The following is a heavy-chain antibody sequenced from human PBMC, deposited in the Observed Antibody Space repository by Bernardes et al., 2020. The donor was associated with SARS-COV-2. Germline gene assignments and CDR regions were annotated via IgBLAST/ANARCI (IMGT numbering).Heavy chain of an antibody. CDR2: ISYSGST. J-gene: IGHJ2*01. V-gene: IGHV4-39*01. Sequence: SETLSLTCTVSGGSISSSSYYWGWIRQPPGKGLEWIGTISYSGSTYYNPSLKSRVTISVDTSKNQFSLKLSSVTATDTVVYYCARSPWANWYFDVWGRGTLVTVSS. CDR3: ARSPWANWYFDV. CDR1: GGSISSSSYY. D-gene: IGHD5-12*01.